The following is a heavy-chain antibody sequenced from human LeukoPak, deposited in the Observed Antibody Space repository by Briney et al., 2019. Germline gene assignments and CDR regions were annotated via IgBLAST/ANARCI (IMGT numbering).Heavy chain of an antibody. J-gene: IGHJ4*02. Sequence: GGSLRLSCAASGFTFSSYAMSWVRQAPGKGLEWVSAISGSGGSTYYADSVKGRYTISRDNSKNTLYLQMNSLRAEDTAVYYCAREGYDSSGYYDYWGQGTLVTVSS. D-gene: IGHD3-22*01. CDR3: AREGYDSSGYYDY. CDR2: ISGSGGST. CDR1: GFTFSSYA. V-gene: IGHV3-23*01.